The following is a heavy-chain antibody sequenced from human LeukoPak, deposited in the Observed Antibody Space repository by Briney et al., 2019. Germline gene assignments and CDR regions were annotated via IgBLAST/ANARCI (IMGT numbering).Heavy chain of an antibody. CDR1: GGPISSYY. CDR3: ARLYSSSLGRVFDY. D-gene: IGHD6-13*01. Sequence: SETLSLTCTVSGGPISSYYWSWIRQPPGKGLEWIGYIYYSGSTNYSPSLKSRVTIPVDTSKNQFSLKLSSVTAADTAVYYCARLYSSSLGRVFDYWGQGTLVTVSS. V-gene: IGHV4-59*01. CDR2: IYYSGST. J-gene: IGHJ4*02.